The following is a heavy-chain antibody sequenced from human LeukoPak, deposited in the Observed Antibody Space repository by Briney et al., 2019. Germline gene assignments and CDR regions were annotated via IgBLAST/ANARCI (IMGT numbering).Heavy chain of an antibody. Sequence: ASVKVSCKASGYTFTGYYMHWVRQAPGQGLEWMGWINPNSGGTNYAQKFQGRVTMTRDTSISTAYMELSRLRSDDTAVYYCARAIKRFGEKGPYFDPWGQGTLVTVSS. D-gene: IGHD3-10*01. J-gene: IGHJ5*02. CDR2: INPNSGGT. CDR1: GYTFTGYY. CDR3: ARAIKRFGEKGPYFDP. V-gene: IGHV1-2*02.